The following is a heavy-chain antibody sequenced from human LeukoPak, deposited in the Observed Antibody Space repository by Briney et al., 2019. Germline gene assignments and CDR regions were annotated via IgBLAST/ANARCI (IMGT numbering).Heavy chain of an antibody. Sequence: PGGSLRLSCAASGFTFSSYAMHWVRQAPGKGLEWVAVISYDGSNRYYADSVKGRFTISRDNSKNTLYPQMNSLRAEDTAVYYCARDWFGESPFDYWGQGTLVTVSS. D-gene: IGHD3-10*01. CDR3: ARDWFGESPFDY. V-gene: IGHV3-30-3*01. CDR1: GFTFSSYA. J-gene: IGHJ4*02. CDR2: ISYDGSNR.